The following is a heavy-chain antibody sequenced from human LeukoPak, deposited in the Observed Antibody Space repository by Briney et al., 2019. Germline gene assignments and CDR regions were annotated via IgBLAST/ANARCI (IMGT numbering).Heavy chain of an antibody. CDR2: IYYSGST. CDR1: GGSISSYY. D-gene: IGHD6-13*01. J-gene: IGHJ5*02. CDR3: ARDNGAAAGWFDP. Sequence: ASETLSLTCTVSGGSISSYYWSWIRQPPGKGLEWIGYIYYSGSTNYNPSLKSRVTISVDTSKNQFSLKLSSVTAADTAVYYCARDNGAAAGWFDPWGQGTLATVSS. V-gene: IGHV4-59*01.